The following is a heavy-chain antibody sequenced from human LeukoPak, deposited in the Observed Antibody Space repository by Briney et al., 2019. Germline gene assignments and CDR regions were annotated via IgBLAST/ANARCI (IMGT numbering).Heavy chain of an antibody. CDR2: ISYSGTT. CDR3: ARHSSSWYYFDY. CDR1: DVSISSGIYY. D-gene: IGHD6-13*01. V-gene: IGHV4-39*01. Sequence: SETLSLTCSVSDVSISSGIYYWGWIRQPPGRGLEWIGSISYSGTTFYTPSLKSRGTISVDTSKNQFSLKLNSLTATDTAIYYCARHSSSWYYFDYWAQGILLTAYS. J-gene: IGHJ4*02.